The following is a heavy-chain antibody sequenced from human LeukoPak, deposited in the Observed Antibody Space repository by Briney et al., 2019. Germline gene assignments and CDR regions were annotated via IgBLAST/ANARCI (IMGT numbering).Heavy chain of an antibody. CDR2: IYYTGSI. J-gene: IGHJ4*02. D-gene: IGHD4-23*01. Sequence: SETLTLTCSVSGGSISSYYWSWIRQPPGKGLEWIGYIYYTGSINYNPSLKSRVTISVDTSKNQFSLKLSSVTAADTAVYYCARGARWNDYWGQGTLVTVSS. V-gene: IGHV4-59*01. CDR1: GGSISSYY. CDR3: ARGARWNDY.